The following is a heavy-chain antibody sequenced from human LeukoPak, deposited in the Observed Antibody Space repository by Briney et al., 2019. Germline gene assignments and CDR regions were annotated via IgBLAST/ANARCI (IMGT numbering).Heavy chain of an antibody. CDR3: ARWGPLGDYYMDV. CDR1: GGSFSDYY. V-gene: IGHV4-34*01. D-gene: IGHD3-16*01. CDR2: INHSGSTT. J-gene: IGHJ6*03. Sequence: KPSETLSLTCAVYGGSFSDYYWSWIRQSPGKGLEWIGEINHSGSTTNYNPSLKNRVTISVDTSKKQFSLKLSSVTAADTAVYYCARWGPLGDYYMDVWGKGTTVTISS.